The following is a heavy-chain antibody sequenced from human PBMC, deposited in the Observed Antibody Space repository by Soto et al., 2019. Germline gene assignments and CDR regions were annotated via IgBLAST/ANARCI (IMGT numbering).Heavy chain of an antibody. CDR2: IYSGGST. D-gene: IGHD2-21*02. V-gene: IGHV3-66*04. CDR1: GFTVSSNY. CDR3: ARLRRVTSYYFDY. Sequence: PGGSLRLSCAASGFTVSSNYMSWVRQAPGKGLEWVSVIYSGGSTYYADSVKGRFTISRDNSKNTLYLQMNSLRAEDTAVYYCARLRRVTSYYFDYWGQGTLVSV. J-gene: IGHJ4*02.